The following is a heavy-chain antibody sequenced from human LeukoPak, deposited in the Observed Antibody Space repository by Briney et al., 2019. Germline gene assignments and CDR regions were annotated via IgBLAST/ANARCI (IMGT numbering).Heavy chain of an antibody. CDR1: GGSFSDYY. D-gene: IGHD4-17*01. CDR2: IYYSGST. V-gene: IGHV4-59*08. Sequence: PSETLSLTCAVYGGSFSDYYWSWIRQPPGKGLEWIGYIYYSGSTNYNPSLKSRVTISVDTSKNQFSLKLNSVTAADTAVYYCARGSHYGDYGYWGQGTLVTVSS. J-gene: IGHJ4*02. CDR3: ARGSHYGDYGY.